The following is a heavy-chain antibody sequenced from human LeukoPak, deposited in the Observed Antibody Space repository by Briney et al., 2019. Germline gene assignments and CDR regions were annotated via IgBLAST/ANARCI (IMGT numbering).Heavy chain of an antibody. J-gene: IGHJ6*03. V-gene: IGHV3-48*03. D-gene: IGHD3-3*01. CDR3: ARGPETYYDFWSGYYYMDV. CDR2: ISSSGSTI. CDR1: GFTFSSYE. Sequence: GGSLRLSCAASGFTFSSYEMNWVRQAPGKGLEWVSYISSSGSTIYYADSVKGRFTISRDNAKNSLYLQMNSLRAEDTAVYYCARGPETYYDFWSGYYYMDVWGKGTTVTVSS.